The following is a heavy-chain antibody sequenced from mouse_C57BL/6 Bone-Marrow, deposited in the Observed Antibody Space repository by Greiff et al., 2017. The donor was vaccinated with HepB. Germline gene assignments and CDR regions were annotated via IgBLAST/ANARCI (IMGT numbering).Heavy chain of an antibody. V-gene: IGHV5-4*03. Sequence: EVKVVESGGGLVKPGGSLKLSCAASGFTFSSYAMSWVRQTPEKRLEWVATISDGGSYTYYPDNVKGRFTISRDNAKNNLYLQMSHLKSEDTAMYYCARAIWAWFAYWGQGTLVTVSA. D-gene: IGHD4-1*01. CDR3: ARAIWAWFAY. J-gene: IGHJ3*01. CDR1: GFTFSSYA. CDR2: ISDGGSYT.